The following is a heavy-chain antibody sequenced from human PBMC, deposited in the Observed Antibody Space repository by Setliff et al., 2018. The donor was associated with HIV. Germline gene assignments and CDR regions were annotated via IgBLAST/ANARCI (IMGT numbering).Heavy chain of an antibody. Sequence: SETLSLTCAVYGGSFSGYHWSWIRQSPGKGLEWIGEIDHSGSTDDNPSLKSRVTISVDRSKNQFSLKLTSVTAADTAVYYCARGQDLGATWTGYYYYYMDVWGKGTTVTVSS. CDR1: GGSFSGYH. D-gene: IGHD1-26*01. CDR2: IDHSGST. V-gene: IGHV4-34*01. J-gene: IGHJ6*03. CDR3: ARGQDLGATWTGYYYYYMDV.